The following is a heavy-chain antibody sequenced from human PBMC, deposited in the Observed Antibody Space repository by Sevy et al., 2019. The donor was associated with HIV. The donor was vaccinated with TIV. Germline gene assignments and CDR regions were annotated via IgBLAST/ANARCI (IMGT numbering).Heavy chain of an antibody. J-gene: IGHJ6*02. CDR3: ARDREDSSGFGMDV. CDR2: IKQDGSEK. D-gene: IGHD5-12*01. CDR1: GFTFSRYW. Sequence: EGSLRLSCAASGFTFSRYWMSWVLQAPGKELEWVANIKQDGSEKYYVDSVEGRFTISRDNAKKSLFLQMNSLRAEDTAVYYCARDREDSSGFGMDVWGQGTTVTVSS. V-gene: IGHV3-7*01.